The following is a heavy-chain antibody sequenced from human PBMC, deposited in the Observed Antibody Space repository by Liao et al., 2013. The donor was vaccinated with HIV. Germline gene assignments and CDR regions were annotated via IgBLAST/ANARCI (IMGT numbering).Heavy chain of an antibody. V-gene: IGHV4-59*01. D-gene: IGHD3-22*01. Sequence: QVQLQESGPGLVKPSETLSLTCTVSGGSISSYYWSWIRQPPGKGLEWIGYIYYSGSTNYNPSLKSRVTISVDTSKNQFSLKLSSVTAADTAVYYCARSISSGYYYGIDYWGQGTLVTVSS. CDR1: GGSISSYY. J-gene: IGHJ4*02. CDR3: ARSISSGYYYGIDY. CDR2: IYYSGST.